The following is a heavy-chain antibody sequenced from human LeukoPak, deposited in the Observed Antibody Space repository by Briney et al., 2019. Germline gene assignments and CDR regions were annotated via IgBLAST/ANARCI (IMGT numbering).Heavy chain of an antibody. Sequence: ALVKVSCKASGYTFTSYDINWVRQATGQGLEWMGWMNPNSGNTGYAQKFQGRVTMTRNTSISTAYMELSSLRSDDTAVYYCARRRGFSGTTIGYWGQGTLVTVSS. CDR3: ARRRGFSGTTIGY. CDR1: GYTFTSYD. D-gene: IGHD1-1*01. CDR2: MNPNSGNT. J-gene: IGHJ4*02. V-gene: IGHV1-8*01.